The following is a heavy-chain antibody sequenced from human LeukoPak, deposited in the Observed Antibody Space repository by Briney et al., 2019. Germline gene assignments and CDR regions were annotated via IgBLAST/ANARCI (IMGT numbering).Heavy chain of an antibody. CDR2: ISYDGSNT. CDR1: GFTFSSYA. V-gene: IGHV3-30*04. CDR3: ESNSEVRAAACYFDL. Sequence: GGSLRLSCAASGFTFSSYAMHWVRQAPGKGLEWVSVISYDGSNTYYADSVKGRFTISRDNSKNTLYLQMNSLRAEDTAVYYCESNSEVRAAACYFDLWGRGTLVTVSS. J-gene: IGHJ2*01. D-gene: IGHD2-2*01.